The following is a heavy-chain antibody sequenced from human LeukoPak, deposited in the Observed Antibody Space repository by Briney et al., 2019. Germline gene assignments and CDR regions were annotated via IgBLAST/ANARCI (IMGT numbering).Heavy chain of an antibody. Sequence: ASVKVSCKASGYTFTSYDINWVRQATGQGLEWMGWMSPNSGNTGYAQKFHGRVTMTRDTSTSTVHMELSSLRSEDTAVYYCARADGYNIVDAFDIWGQGTMVTVSS. CDR2: MSPNSGNT. V-gene: IGHV1-8*01. J-gene: IGHJ3*02. CDR3: ARADGYNIVDAFDI. CDR1: GYTFTSYD. D-gene: IGHD5-24*01.